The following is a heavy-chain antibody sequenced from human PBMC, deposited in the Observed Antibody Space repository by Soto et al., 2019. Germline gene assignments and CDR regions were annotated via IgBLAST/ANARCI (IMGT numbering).Heavy chain of an antibody. J-gene: IGHJ6*02. CDR3: AREFMVRGAYGMDV. Sequence: QVQLVQSGAEVKKPGASVKVSCKASGYTFTGYYMHWVRQAPGQGLEWMGWINPNSGGTNYARKFQGWVTMTRDTSISTAYMELSRLRSDDTDVYYCAREFMVRGAYGMDVWGQGTTVTVSS. V-gene: IGHV1-2*04. CDR2: INPNSGGT. CDR1: GYTFTGYY. D-gene: IGHD3-10*01.